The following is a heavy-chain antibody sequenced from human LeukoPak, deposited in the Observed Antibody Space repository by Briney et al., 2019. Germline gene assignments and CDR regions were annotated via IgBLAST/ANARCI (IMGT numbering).Heavy chain of an antibody. CDR2: INHSGST. V-gene: IGHV4-34*01. Sequence: TPSETLSLTCAAYGGSFSGYYWSWIRQPPGKGLEWIGEINHSGSTNYNPSLKSRVTISVDTSKNQFSLKLSSVTAADTAVYYCARSYRGRQWLVRGFGPWGQGTLVTVSS. CDR1: GGSFSGYY. CDR3: ARSYRGRQWLVRGFGP. D-gene: IGHD6-19*01. J-gene: IGHJ5*02.